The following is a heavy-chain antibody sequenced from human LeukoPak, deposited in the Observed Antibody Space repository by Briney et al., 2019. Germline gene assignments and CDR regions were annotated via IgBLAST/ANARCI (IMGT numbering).Heavy chain of an antibody. CDR2: IYYSGST. Sequence: SETLSLTCTVSGGSISSGSYYWGWIRQPPGKGLEWIGSIYYSGSTYYNPSLKSRVTISVDTSKNQFSLKLSSVTAADTAVYYCAREYCSSTSCYISPGRSIDYWGQGTLVTVSS. CDR3: AREYCSSTSCYISPGRSIDY. D-gene: IGHD2-2*02. CDR1: GGSISSGSYY. J-gene: IGHJ4*02. V-gene: IGHV4-39*02.